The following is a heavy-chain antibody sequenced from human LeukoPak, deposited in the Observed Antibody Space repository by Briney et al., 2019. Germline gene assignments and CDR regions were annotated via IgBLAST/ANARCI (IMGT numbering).Heavy chain of an antibody. D-gene: IGHD1-14*01. V-gene: IGHV6-1*01. CDR2: TYYRSKLYY. Sequence: SQTLSLTCAISGDSVSSNSAAWNWLRQSPSRGLEWLGRTYYRSKLYYDYAPSVKSRTSINPDTSKNQFSLQLNSVTPEDTAVYYCASDDGIGLDALDVWGRGTLVTVPS. J-gene: IGHJ3*01. CDR3: ASDDGIGLDALDV. CDR1: GDSVSSNSAA.